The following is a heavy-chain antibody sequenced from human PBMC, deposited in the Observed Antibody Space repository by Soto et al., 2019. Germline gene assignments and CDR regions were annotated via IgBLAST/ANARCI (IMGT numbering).Heavy chain of an antibody. J-gene: IGHJ4*02. CDR1: GFTFSDYA. CDR2: VSHDGRNT. V-gene: IGHV3-30*03. D-gene: IGHD3-22*01. Sequence: PGGSLRLSCAASGFTFSDYAMHWVRQAPGKGLEWVAVVSHDGRNTHYADYVKGRFTISRDNSKNTLYLQMNSLRAEDMAVYYCARDYDSSGYPRYYFDYWGQGTLVTVSS. CDR3: ARDYDSSGYPRYYFDY.